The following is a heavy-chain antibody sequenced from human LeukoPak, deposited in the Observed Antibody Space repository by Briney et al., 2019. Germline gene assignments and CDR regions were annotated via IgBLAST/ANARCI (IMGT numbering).Heavy chain of an antibody. J-gene: IGHJ4*02. V-gene: IGHV1-46*01. CDR1: GYTFTSYY. D-gene: IGHD6-6*01. CDR3: ARDRLPLLRSTAARGPSDY. Sequence: GASVKVSCKASGYTFTSYYMHWVRQAPGQGLEWMGIINPSGGSASYAQKFQGRVTMTRDTYTSTVYMELSSLRSEDTAVYYCARDRLPLLRSTAARGPSDYWGQGTLVTVSS. CDR2: INPSGGSA.